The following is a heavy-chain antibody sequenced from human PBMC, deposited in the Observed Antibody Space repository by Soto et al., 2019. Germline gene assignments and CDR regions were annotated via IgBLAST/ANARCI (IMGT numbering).Heavy chain of an antibody. V-gene: IGHV3-74*01. D-gene: IGHD2-15*01. J-gene: IGHJ4*02. CDR1: GFSLSSRW. CDR3: TRDQDTYGQAVFDS. Sequence: GGSLRLSCVVSGFSLSSRWMHWVRQTPGKGLVWVSRIKTDGSITNYADSVKGRFTISRDNAKNTLYLHMNSLRPEDTAMYYCTRDQDTYGQAVFDSWGQGTLVTVSS. CDR2: IKTDGSIT.